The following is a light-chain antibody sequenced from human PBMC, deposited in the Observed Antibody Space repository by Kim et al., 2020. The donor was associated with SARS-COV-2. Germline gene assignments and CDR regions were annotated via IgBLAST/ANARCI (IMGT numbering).Light chain of an antibody. Sequence: SSELTQDPAVSVALGQTVRLTCQGDSLRDYYATWYQQRPGQAPVLVLYGKNNRPSGIPDRFSGSSSGDTASLTITGTQAGDEADYYCNSRGSNDNVLFGGGTQLTVL. CDR1: SLRDYY. V-gene: IGLV3-19*01. CDR3: NSRGSNDNVL. CDR2: GKN. J-gene: IGLJ2*01.